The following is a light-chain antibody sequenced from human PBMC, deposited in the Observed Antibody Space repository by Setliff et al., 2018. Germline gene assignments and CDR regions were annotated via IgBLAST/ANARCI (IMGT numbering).Light chain of an antibody. J-gene: IGKJ2*01. V-gene: IGKV4-1*01. CDR1: QSILYSSNYQNY. CDR2: WAS. CDR3: QQYYTPSYT. Sequence: DIVMTQSPDSLAVSLGERATINCKSSQSILYSSNYQNYLAWYQQKPGQPPKLLIYWASTRESGVPDRFSGSGSETDFTLTISSLQAEDVAVYYCQQYYTPSYTFGQGTKVDIK.